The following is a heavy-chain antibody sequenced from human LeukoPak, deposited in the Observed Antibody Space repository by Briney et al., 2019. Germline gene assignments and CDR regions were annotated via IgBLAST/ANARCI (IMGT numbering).Heavy chain of an antibody. CDR2: INPNSGGT. V-gene: IGHV1-2*02. D-gene: IGHD3-22*01. Sequence: ASVKVSCKASGYTFTGYYMHWVRRAPGQGLEWMGWINPNSGGTNYAQKFQGRVTMTRDTSISTAYMELSRLRSDDTAVYYCARNYYDSSSILDYWGQGTLVTVSS. J-gene: IGHJ4*02. CDR1: GYTFTGYY. CDR3: ARNYYDSSSILDY.